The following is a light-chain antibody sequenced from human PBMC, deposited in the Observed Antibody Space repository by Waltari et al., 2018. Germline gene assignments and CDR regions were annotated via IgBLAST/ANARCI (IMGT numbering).Light chain of an antibody. V-gene: IGLV1-44*01. CDR2: ATN. Sequence: LTQSPSLSGTPGQRVTISCSGAIYTIGINPVNWYQQFPGAAPRVVMTATNERPSGIPDRFSGSKSGNSASLTISGLRFEDESDFYCGAWDDKVKAWLFGGGTTVTVL. CDR3: GAWDDKVKAWL. J-gene: IGLJ2*01. CDR1: IYTIGINP.